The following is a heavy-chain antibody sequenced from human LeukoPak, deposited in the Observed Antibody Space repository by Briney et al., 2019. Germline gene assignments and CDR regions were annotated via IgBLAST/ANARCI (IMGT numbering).Heavy chain of an antibody. CDR1: GGSFSGYY. D-gene: IGHD3-3*01. Sequence: SETPSLTCAVYGGSFSGYYWSWIRQPPGKGLEWIGEINHSGSTNYNPSLKSRVTISVDTSKNQFSLKLSSVTAADTAVYYCARVKATDFWSGYYQLDPWGQGTLVTVSS. V-gene: IGHV4-34*01. J-gene: IGHJ5*02. CDR2: INHSGST. CDR3: ARVKATDFWSGYYQLDP.